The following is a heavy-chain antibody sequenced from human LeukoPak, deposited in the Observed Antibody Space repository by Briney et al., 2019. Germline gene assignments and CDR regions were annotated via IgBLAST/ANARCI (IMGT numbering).Heavy chain of an antibody. V-gene: IGHV4-39*01. CDR1: GGSISSSSYY. D-gene: IGHD3-22*01. Sequence: SETLSLTCTVSGGSISSSSYYWGWIRQPPGKGLEWIGTTYYSGSTYYNPSLKSRVTISVDTSKNQFSLKLSSVTAADTAVYYCARQTFKSNYYDSSGYHPGDNWFDPWGQGTLVTVSS. J-gene: IGHJ5*02. CDR2: TYYSGST. CDR3: ARQTFKSNYYDSSGYHPGDNWFDP.